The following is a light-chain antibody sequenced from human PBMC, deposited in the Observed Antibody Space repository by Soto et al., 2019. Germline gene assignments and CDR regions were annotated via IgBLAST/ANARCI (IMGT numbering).Light chain of an antibody. CDR1: QSISSTY. CDR2: GAS. V-gene: IGKV3-20*01. J-gene: IGKJ2*01. CDR3: QQYGGSPPYT. Sequence: EIVLTQSPGTLSLSPGERATLSCRASQSISSTYLAWYQQKPGQTPRLLIYGASSRATGIPDRFSGSGSGTDFTLTISSLEPEDFAVYYCQQYGGSPPYTFGKGNKLEIK.